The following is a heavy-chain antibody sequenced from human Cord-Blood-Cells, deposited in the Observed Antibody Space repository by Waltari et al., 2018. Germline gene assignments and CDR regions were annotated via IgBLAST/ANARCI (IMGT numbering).Heavy chain of an antibody. CDR2: INAGNGNT. CDR1: GYTFTSYA. V-gene: IGHV1-3*01. D-gene: IGHD5-12*01. J-gene: IGHJ6*02. CDR3: ARASGYDYFFYYRMDV. Sequence: QVQLVQSGAEVKKPGASVKVSCKASGYTFTSYAMHWVRQAPGQRLEWMGWINAGNGNTKYSQKFQGRVTITRDTSASTAYMGLRKLRSEGTAVDYCARASGYDYFFYYRMDVWGQGTTVTVSS.